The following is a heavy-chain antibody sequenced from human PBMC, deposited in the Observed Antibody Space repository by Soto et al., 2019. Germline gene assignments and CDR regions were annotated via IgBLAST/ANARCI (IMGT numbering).Heavy chain of an antibody. V-gene: IGHV3-33*01. CDR1: GFTFSSYS. D-gene: IGHD3-22*01. CDR2: IWYDGSNK. J-gene: IGHJ4*02. Sequence: PXVSLRVSGPASGFTFSSYSVPGVRQAPGKGLEWVAVIWYDGSNKYHADSVKGRFTISRDNSKNTLYLQMKSLRAEDTAVYYCARDLSRDYDSSGIPGYWGQGTLVTGSS. CDR3: ARDLSRDYDSSGIPGY.